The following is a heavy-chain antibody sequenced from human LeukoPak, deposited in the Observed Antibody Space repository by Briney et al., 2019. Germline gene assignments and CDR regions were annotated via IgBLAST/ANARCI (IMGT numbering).Heavy chain of an antibody. CDR1: GYTFTSYG. Sequence: ASVKVSCKASGYTFTSYGISWVRQAPGQGLEWMGWISAYNGNTNYAQKLQGRVTITTDTSTSTAYMELRSLRSDDTAVYYCARWGPYSSSWVYYFDYWGQGTLVTVSS. D-gene: IGHD6-13*01. J-gene: IGHJ4*02. V-gene: IGHV1-18*01. CDR2: ISAYNGNT. CDR3: ARWGPYSSSWVYYFDY.